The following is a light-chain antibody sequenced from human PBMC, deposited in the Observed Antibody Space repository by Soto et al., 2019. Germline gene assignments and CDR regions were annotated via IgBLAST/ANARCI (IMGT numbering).Light chain of an antibody. CDR3: SSYAGSNNWV. CDR2: EVS. CDR1: SSDVGGYNY. Sequence: QSALTQPPSASGSPGQSVTISCTGTSSDVGGYNYVSWYQQHPGRAPKLMIYEVSKRPSGVPGRFSGSKSGNTASLTVSGLQAEDEADDYCSSYAGSNNWVFGGGTKVTVL. J-gene: IGLJ3*02. V-gene: IGLV2-8*01.